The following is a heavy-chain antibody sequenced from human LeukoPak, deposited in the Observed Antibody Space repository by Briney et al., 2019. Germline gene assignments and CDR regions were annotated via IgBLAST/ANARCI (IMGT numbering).Heavy chain of an antibody. V-gene: IGHV1-24*01. CDR2: FDPEDGEA. Sequence: EASVKVSCKVSGYTLTELSMHWVRQAPGKGLEWMGGFDPEDGEAIYAQKFQGRVTMTEDTSTDTAYMELSSLRSEDTAVYYCATDVQYDSDYWGQGTLVTVSS. D-gene: IGHD3-3*01. CDR3: ATDVQYDSDY. J-gene: IGHJ4*02. CDR1: GYTLTELS.